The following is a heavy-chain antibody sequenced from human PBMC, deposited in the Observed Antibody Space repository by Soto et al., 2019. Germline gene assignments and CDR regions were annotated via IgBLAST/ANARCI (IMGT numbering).Heavy chain of an antibody. V-gene: IGHV1-2*04. CDR2: IYIDDT. Sequence: GASVKVSCKASGYAFSSHGFSWMRQAPGQGLEWMGWIYIDDTKYAQKFQGWVTMTRDTSISTAYMELSRLRSDDTAVYYCARDYYGSGSSPPHWFDPWGQGTLVTVSS. CDR3: ARDYYGSGSSPPHWFDP. J-gene: IGHJ5*02. CDR1: GYAFSSHG. D-gene: IGHD3-10*01.